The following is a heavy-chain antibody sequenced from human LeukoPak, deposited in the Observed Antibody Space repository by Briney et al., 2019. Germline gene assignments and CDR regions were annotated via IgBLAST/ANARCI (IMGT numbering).Heavy chain of an antibody. CDR3: ARDFRGNAFDI. CDR1: GFTFSSYS. V-gene: IGHV3-21*01. J-gene: IGHJ3*02. D-gene: IGHD3-16*01. Sequence: GGPLRLACAASGFTFSSYSMNWVRQAPGKGLEWVSSISSSSSYIYYADSVKGRFTISRDNAKNSLYLQMNSLRAEDTAVYYCARDFRGNAFDIWGQGTMVTVSS. CDR2: ISSSSSYI.